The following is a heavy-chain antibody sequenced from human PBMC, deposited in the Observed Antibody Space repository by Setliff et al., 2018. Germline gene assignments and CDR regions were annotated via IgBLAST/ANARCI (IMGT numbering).Heavy chain of an antibody. D-gene: IGHD3-9*01. CDR1: GYTFTGYY. Sequence: PGESLKISCKGSGYTFTGYYMHWVRQAPGQGREWMGRINPDSGGTNYAQKFQGRVTMTRDTSITAAYMELSRLRSDDSAVYYCARGPSNYDLLTGCDCWGQGTLVTVSS. J-gene: IGHJ4*02. CDR3: ARGPSNYDLLTGCDC. V-gene: IGHV1-2*06. CDR2: INPDSGGT.